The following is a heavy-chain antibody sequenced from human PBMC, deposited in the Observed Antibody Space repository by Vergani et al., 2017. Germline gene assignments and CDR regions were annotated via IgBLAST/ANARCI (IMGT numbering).Heavy chain of an antibody. J-gene: IGHJ4*02. D-gene: IGHD6-19*01. CDR2: IYTGGST. CDR3: ARRIAVAGGYYFDY. V-gene: IGHV4-4*09. Sequence: QVQLQESGPGLVKPSETLSLTCTVSGGSISSYYWSWIRQPPGKGLEWIGYIYTGGSTNYNPSLKSRVTISVDTSKNQFSLKLSSVTAAATAVYYCARRIAVAGGYYFDYWGQGTLVTVSS. CDR1: GGSISSYY.